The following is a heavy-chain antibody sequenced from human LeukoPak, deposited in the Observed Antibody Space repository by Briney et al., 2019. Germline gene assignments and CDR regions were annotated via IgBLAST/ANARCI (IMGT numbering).Heavy chain of an antibody. Sequence: VASVKVSCKASGGTFSSYAISWVRQTPGQGLEWMGRIIPILGIANYAQKFQGRVTITADKSTSTAYMELSSLRSEDTAVYYCAPGGYSYNFDYWGQGTLVTVSS. CDR2: IIPILGIA. J-gene: IGHJ4*02. D-gene: IGHD5-18*01. CDR1: GGTFSSYA. V-gene: IGHV1-69*04. CDR3: APGGYSYNFDY.